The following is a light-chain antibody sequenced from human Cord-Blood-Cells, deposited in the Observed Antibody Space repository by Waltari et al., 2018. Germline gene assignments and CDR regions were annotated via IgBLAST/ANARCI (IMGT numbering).Light chain of an antibody. Sequence: QSALTQPASVSGSPGQSITISCTGTSSDVGSYNLVSWYQQHPGKAPKLMIDEGSKRPSGVTNRFSGSTSGNTASLTIAGLQAEDEADYCCCSYAGSSTCVFGGGTKLTVL. V-gene: IGLV2-23*01. CDR2: EGS. J-gene: IGLJ3*02. CDR1: SSDVGSYNL. CDR3: CSYAGSSTCV.